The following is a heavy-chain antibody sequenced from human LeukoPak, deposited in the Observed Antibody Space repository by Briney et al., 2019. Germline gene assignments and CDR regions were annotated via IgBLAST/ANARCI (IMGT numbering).Heavy chain of an antibody. V-gene: IGHV1-2*02. J-gene: IGHJ6*03. CDR1: GYTFTGYY. D-gene: IGHD3-10*01. CDR2: INPNSGGT. Sequence: ASVKVSCKASGYTFTGYYMHWVRQAPGQGLEWMGWINPNSGGTNYAQKFQGRVTMTRDTSISTAYMELSRLRSEDTAVYYCARGHRRIRWFGELLLPYYYYYMDVWGKGTTVTISS. CDR3: ARGHRRIRWFGELLLPYYYYYMDV.